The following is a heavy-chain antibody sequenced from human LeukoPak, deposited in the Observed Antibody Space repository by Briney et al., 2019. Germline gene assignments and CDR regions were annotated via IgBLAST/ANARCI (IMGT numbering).Heavy chain of an antibody. J-gene: IGHJ4*02. CDR2: TSYDGSNK. CDR3: ARGDDSSGYFYFYFDY. D-gene: IGHD3-22*01. V-gene: IGHV3-30-3*01. CDR1: GFPFSSYV. Sequence: GGSLRLSCAASGFPFSSYVMHWVRQAPGKGLEWVSFTSYDGSNKYYADSVKGRFTISRDNSKNTLDLQMNSLRTEDTAMYYCARGDDSSGYFYFYFDYWGQGTLVTVSS.